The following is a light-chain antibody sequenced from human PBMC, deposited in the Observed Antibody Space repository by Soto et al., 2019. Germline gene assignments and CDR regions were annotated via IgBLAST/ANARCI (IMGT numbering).Light chain of an antibody. V-gene: IGKV3-15*01. CDR2: DAS. J-gene: IGKJ1*01. Sequence: VVMTQSPGTLSVSPGERVTLSCRASQSVHSNLAWYQQKPGQAPRLLIHDASTRATGIPARFSGDGSGTEFTLTISSLQSEDFALYYCQQYNDWPRTFGQGTKVDIK. CDR3: QQYNDWPRT. CDR1: QSVHSN.